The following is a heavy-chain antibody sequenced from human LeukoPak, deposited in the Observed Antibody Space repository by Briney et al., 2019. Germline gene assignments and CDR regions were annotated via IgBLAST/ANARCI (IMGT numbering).Heavy chain of an antibody. CDR2: INPNSGGT. CDR3: ARERKALADRSTYFDY. V-gene: IGHV1-2*02. D-gene: IGHD6-6*01. J-gene: IGHJ4*02. CDR1: GYTFTGYY. Sequence: GASVKVSCKASGYTFTGYYMHWVRQAPGQGLEWMGWINPNSGGTNYAQKFQGRVTMTRDTSISTAYMELSRLRSDDTAVYYCARERKALADRSTYFDYWGQGTLVTVSS.